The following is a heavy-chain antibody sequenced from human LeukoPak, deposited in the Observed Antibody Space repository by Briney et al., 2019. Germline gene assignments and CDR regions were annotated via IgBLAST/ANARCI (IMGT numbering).Heavy chain of an antibody. CDR1: GGSINFYY. CDR2: IYSTGST. Sequence: SETLSLTCTVSGGSINFYYWNWIQQPAGKGLEWIGRIYSTGSTNYSPSLKSRVTMSVDKSKNQFSLNLSSVTAADTAVYYCARGIADPYSFDSWGQGILVTVSS. J-gene: IGHJ4*02. CDR3: ARGIADPYSFDS. D-gene: IGHD6-13*01. V-gene: IGHV4-4*07.